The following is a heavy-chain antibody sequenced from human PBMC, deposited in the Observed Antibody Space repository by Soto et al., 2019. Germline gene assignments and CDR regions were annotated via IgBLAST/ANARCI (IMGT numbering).Heavy chain of an antibody. Sequence: QVQLQESGPGLVKPSETLSLTCTVSGGSISSYYWSWIRQPAGKGLEWIGRIYTSGSTNYNPSLKSRVTMSVDTSKNPFSLKLSSVTAADTAVYYCARVDGDSSSLRWFDPWGQGTLVTVSS. D-gene: IGHD6-6*01. CDR2: IYTSGST. J-gene: IGHJ5*02. CDR3: ARVDGDSSSLRWFDP. CDR1: GGSISSYY. V-gene: IGHV4-4*07.